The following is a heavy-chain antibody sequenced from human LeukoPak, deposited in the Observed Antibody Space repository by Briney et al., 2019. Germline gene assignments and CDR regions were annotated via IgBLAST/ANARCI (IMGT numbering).Heavy chain of an antibody. J-gene: IGHJ4*02. CDR3: ARDKGDLNMIVMIVTGAEFYFDS. CDR1: GGSLSDHD. Sequence: SETLSLTCAVFGGSLSDHDWSWIRQPPGKGLEWIGEINHRGTTNYNPSLRSPVTLSLDTSKNQVSLKLYTLTAADTAVYYCARDKGDLNMIVMIVTGAEFYFDSWGPGTLVTVSS. D-gene: IGHD3-22*01. CDR2: INHRGTT. V-gene: IGHV4-34*01.